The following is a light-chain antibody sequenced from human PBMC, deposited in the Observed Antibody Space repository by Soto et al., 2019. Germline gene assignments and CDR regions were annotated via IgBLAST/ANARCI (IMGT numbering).Light chain of an antibody. CDR1: SSNIETHD. Sequence: QSALTQPPSASGTPGQRVTISCSGGSSNIETHDIYWHQQLPGSAPKLLIYSNDQRPSGVPDLFSASKSCTSASLAISGLRSEDEAEYFCVTCDDSLSGVVFGGGTQLTVL. V-gene: IGLV1-47*02. CDR3: VTCDDSLSGVV. CDR2: SND. J-gene: IGLJ7*01.